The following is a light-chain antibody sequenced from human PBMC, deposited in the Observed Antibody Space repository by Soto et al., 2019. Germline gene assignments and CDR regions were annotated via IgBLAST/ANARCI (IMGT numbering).Light chain of an antibody. CDR2: DVN. J-gene: IGLJ1*01. CDR1: SSNIGDSNF. Sequence: QSVLTQPRSVSGSPGQSVTISCTGASSNIGDSNFVSWYQQHPGEAPKLMIYDVNKRPSGVPHRFSGSKSGNTASLTISGLQAEDEADYYCCSYTSSRAYVFGIGTKVTVL. CDR3: CSYTSSRAYV. V-gene: IGLV2-11*01.